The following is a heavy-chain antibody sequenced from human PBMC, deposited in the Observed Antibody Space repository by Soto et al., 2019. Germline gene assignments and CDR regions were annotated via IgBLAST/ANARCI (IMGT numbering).Heavy chain of an antibody. CDR1: GFTFSSYA. Sequence: GSLRLSCAASGFTFSSYAMSWVRQAPGKGLEWVSAISGSGGSTYYADSVKGRFTISRDNSKNTLYLQMNSLRAEDTAVYYCAKNVLYCSSTSCYELLGNYFDYWGQGTLVTVSS. CDR2: ISGSGGST. CDR3: AKNVLYCSSTSCYELLGNYFDY. V-gene: IGHV3-23*01. D-gene: IGHD2-2*01. J-gene: IGHJ4*02.